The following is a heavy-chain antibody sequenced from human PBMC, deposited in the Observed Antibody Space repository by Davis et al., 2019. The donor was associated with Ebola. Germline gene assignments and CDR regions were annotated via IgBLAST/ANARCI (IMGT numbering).Heavy chain of an antibody. CDR2: MNPNSGNT. Sequence: ASVKVSCKASGGTFTSYDINWVRQATGQGLEWMGWMNPNSGNTGYAQKFQGRVTMTRNTSISTAYMELSSLRSEDTAVYYCAVDTPDTAMDLYYFDYWGQGTLVTVSS. D-gene: IGHD5-18*01. V-gene: IGHV1-8*01. CDR1: GGTFTSYD. CDR3: AVDTPDTAMDLYYFDY. J-gene: IGHJ4*02.